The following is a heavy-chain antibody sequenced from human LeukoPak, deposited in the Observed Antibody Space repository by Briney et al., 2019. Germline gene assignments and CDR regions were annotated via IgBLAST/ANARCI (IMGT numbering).Heavy chain of an antibody. Sequence: SETLSLTCTISGDSISSGFYWGWIRQPPGSGLEWIGSFYHRGSTYYNPSLKSRVTISVDTSKNQFSLKLNSVTAADTAVYYCAREGTRYFDSRGYLWGQGTLVTVSS. CDR2: FYHRGST. J-gene: IGHJ4*02. CDR3: AREGTRYFDSRGYL. CDR1: GDSISSGFY. D-gene: IGHD3-22*01. V-gene: IGHV4-38-2*02.